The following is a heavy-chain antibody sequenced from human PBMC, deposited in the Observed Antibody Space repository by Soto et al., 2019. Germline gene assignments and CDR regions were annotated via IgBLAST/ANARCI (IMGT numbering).Heavy chain of an antibody. CDR1: GGSISPYY. V-gene: IGHV4-59*01. Sequence: SETLSLTCTVSGGSISPYYWSWIRQPPGKGLEWVGYIYYGGSTSYNPSLKSRVTISLETSKSQFSLKLSSVTAADTAVYYCARVPSSSWYLSWFDPWGQGTLVTVSS. D-gene: IGHD6-13*01. CDR2: IYYGGST. CDR3: ARVPSSSWYLSWFDP. J-gene: IGHJ5*02.